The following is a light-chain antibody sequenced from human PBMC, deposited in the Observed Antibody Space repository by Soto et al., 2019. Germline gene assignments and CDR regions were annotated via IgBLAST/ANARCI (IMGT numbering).Light chain of an antibody. CDR2: DAT. CDR3: KQYNRLIT. J-gene: IGKJ5*01. CDR1: QTIDSW. Sequence: DIQVTQSASILSASVGDSFTITCRSSQTIDSWVAWYQQKPGKAPKLLVYDATSLESGVSSRFGGSGYVTDFTLSIINLQPDDFATYYWKQYNRLITFGQGTRLEIK. V-gene: IGKV1-5*01.